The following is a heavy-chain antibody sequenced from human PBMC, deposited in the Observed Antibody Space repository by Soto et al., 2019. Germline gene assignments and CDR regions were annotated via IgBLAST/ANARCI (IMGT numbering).Heavy chain of an antibody. CDR1: GGSISSSNW. D-gene: IGHD6-6*01. J-gene: IGHJ5*02. Sequence: KPSETLSLTCAVSGGSISSSNWWSWVRQPPGKGLEWIGEIYHSGSTNYNPSLKSRVTVSVDKSKNQFSLKLSSVTAADTAVYYCARSSIAARPGFAQFDPWGQGTLVTAPQ. CDR2: IYHSGST. CDR3: ARSSIAARPGFAQFDP. V-gene: IGHV4-4*02.